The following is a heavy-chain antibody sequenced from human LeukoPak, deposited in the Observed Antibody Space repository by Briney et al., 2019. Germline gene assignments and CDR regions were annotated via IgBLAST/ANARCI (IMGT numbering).Heavy chain of an antibody. Sequence: GGSLRLSCAASGFTFSTYTVSWVRQAPGKGLEWVSAISGSGGSTYYADSVKGRFTISRDNSKNTLYLQMNSLRAEDTAVYYCAKMPLRLGPFDYWGQGTLVTVSS. CDR2: ISGSGGST. CDR3: AKMPLRLGPFDY. J-gene: IGHJ4*02. CDR1: GFTFSTYT. D-gene: IGHD2-2*01. V-gene: IGHV3-23*01.